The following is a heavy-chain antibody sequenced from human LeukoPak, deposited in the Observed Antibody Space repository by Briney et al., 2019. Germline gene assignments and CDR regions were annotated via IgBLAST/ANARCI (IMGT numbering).Heavy chain of an antibody. CDR2: ISSSSSYI. J-gene: IGHJ4*02. Sequence: PGGSLRLSCAASGFTFSSYSMNWVRQAPGKGLEWVSSISSSSSYIYYADSVKGRFTISRDNAKDSLYLQMNSLRAEDTAVYYCARDPIVLTHYWGQGTLVTVSS. CDR3: ARDPIVLTHY. CDR1: GFTFSSYS. V-gene: IGHV3-21*01. D-gene: IGHD2-8*01.